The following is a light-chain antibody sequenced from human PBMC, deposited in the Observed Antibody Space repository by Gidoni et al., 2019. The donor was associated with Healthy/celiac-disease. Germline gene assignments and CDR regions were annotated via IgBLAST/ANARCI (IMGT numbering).Light chain of an antibody. CDR3: SSYTSSSRV. Sequence: QSALTPPASVSGSPGQSITISCTGTSSDVGGYNYVSWYQQHPGKAPKLMIYEVSNRPSGVSNRFSGSKSGNTDSLTISGLQAEDEADYYCSSYTSSSRVFGTGTKVTVL. CDR1: SSDVGGYNY. CDR2: EVS. J-gene: IGLJ1*01. V-gene: IGLV2-14*01.